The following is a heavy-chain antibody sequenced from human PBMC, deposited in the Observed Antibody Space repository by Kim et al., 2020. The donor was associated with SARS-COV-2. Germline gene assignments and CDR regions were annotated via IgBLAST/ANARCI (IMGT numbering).Heavy chain of an antibody. CDR1: GGSFSGYY. CDR2: IDHSGST. V-gene: IGHV4-34*01. Sequence: SETLSLTCAVYGGSFSGYYWSWIRQPPGKGLEWIGEIDHSGSTNYNPSLKSRVTISIDTSKNQFSLKLNSVTAADTAVYFCARGHVSVTMRLVVTGWYNCFDPWGQGTLVTVSS. CDR3: ARGHVSVTMRLVVTGWYNCFDP. J-gene: IGHJ5*02. D-gene: IGHD3-22*01.